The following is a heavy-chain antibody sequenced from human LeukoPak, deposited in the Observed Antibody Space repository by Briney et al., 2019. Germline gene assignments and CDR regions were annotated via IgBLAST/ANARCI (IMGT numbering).Heavy chain of an antibody. Sequence: SSETLSLTCTVSGGSISSSNWWSWVRQPPGKGLEWIGEIYHSGSTNYNPSLKSRVTISVDKSKNQFSLKLSSVTAADTAVYYCARRIAAAGPTQPFDCWGQGTLVTVSS. V-gene: IGHV4-4*02. CDR2: IYHSGST. CDR3: ARRIAAAGPTQPFDC. CDR1: GGSISSSNW. D-gene: IGHD6-13*01. J-gene: IGHJ4*02.